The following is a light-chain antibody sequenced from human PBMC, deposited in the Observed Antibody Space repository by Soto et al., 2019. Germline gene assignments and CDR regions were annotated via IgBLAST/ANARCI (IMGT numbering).Light chain of an antibody. J-gene: IGKJ4*01. V-gene: IGKV1-5*03. CDR1: QSISSW. CDR2: KAS. CDR3: QQYSNFSLP. Sequence: DIQMTQSPSTLSASVGDRVTITCRASQSISSWLAWYQQKPGKAPKLLIYKASNLESGVPSRFSGSGSGTEFTLSISSMQPDYFATYFCQQYSNFSLPFGGGTKVEIK.